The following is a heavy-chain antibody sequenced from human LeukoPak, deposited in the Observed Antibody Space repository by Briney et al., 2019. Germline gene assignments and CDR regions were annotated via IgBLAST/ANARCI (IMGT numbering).Heavy chain of an antibody. CDR2: IKGDGSSV. Sequence: GGSLRLSCAASGFTFSSYWMDWARQGPGKGLVWVARIKGDGSSVMYADSVKGRFTVSRDNAENTLYLHMSSLRAEDTAMYHCTRVRGDYGGTSDFWGQGTLVTVSS. CDR3: TRVRGDYGGTSDF. V-gene: IGHV3-74*03. J-gene: IGHJ4*02. CDR1: GFTFSSYW. D-gene: IGHD4-23*01.